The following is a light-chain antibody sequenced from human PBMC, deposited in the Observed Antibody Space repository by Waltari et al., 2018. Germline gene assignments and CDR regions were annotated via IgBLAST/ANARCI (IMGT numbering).Light chain of an antibody. CDR3: QHHVRIPAT. Sequence: IVLTQSPGTLSLSPGGRATLSCRARQDIGHYLAWYQQKPGQAPRLLIYATSTRAAGIPDRVSGSGSGADFSLTITRLGPEDFAVYCCQHHVRIPATFGQGTKV. CDR2: ATS. J-gene: IGKJ1*01. V-gene: IGKV3-20*01. CDR1: QDIGHY.